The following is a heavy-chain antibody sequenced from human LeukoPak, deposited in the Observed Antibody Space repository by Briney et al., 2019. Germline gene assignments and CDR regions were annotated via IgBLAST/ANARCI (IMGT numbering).Heavy chain of an antibody. CDR1: GYTFTSYY. D-gene: IGHD2-2*01. J-gene: IGHJ6*02. CDR3: ARDDYCSSTSCPLWYYYYGMDV. CDR2: INPSGGST. Sequence: ASVKVSCKASGYTFTSYYMHWVRQAPGQGLEWMGIINPSGGSTSYAQKFQGRVTMTRDTSTSTVYMELSSLRSEDTAVYYCARDDYCSSTSCPLWYYYYGMDVWGHGTTVTVSS. V-gene: IGHV1-46*01.